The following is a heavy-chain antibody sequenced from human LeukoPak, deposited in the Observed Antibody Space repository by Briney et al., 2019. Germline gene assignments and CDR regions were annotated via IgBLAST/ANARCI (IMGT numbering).Heavy chain of an antibody. J-gene: IGHJ4*02. CDR2: IWHDGSNK. CDR3: AREVYDTSGYYLDS. CDR1: GFTFRSYG. Sequence: GGSLRLSCAASGFTFRSYGIHWVRQAPGKGLQWVAVIWHDGSNKYYADSVKGRFTVSRDNSKNTISLQMNSLRAEDTAVYYCAREVYDTSGYYLDSWGQGTLVTVSA. D-gene: IGHD3-22*01. V-gene: IGHV3-33*01.